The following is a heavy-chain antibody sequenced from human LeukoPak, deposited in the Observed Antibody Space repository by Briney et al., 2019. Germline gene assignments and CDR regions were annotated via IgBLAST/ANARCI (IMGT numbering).Heavy chain of an antibody. CDR3: AKASHFKDFWSGYPY. D-gene: IGHD3-3*01. Sequence: GRSLRLSCAASGFTFDDYAMHWVRQAPGKGLEWVSGISWNSGSIGYADSVKGRFTISRDNSKNTLYLQMNSLRAEDTAVYYCAKASHFKDFWSGYPYWGQGTLVTVSS. J-gene: IGHJ4*02. CDR2: ISWNSGSI. V-gene: IGHV3-9*01. CDR1: GFTFDDYA.